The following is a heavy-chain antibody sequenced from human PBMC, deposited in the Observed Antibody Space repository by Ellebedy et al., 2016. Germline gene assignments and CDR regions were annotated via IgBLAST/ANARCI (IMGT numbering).Heavy chain of an antibody. V-gene: IGHV5-10-1*01. D-gene: IGHD3-22*01. Sequence: GESLKISXKGSGYSFTSYWISWVRQMPGKGLEWMGRIDPSDSYTNYSPSFQGHVTISADKSISTAYLQWSSLKASDTAMYYCARGYDSSGYYFDYWGQGTLVTVSS. J-gene: IGHJ4*02. CDR1: GYSFTSYW. CDR3: ARGYDSSGYYFDY. CDR2: IDPSDSYT.